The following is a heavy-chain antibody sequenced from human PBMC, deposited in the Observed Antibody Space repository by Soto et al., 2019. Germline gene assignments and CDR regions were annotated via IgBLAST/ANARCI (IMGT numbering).Heavy chain of an antibody. Sequence: SETLSLTCTVAGGSISSSSYYWGWIRQPPGKGLEWIGSIYYSGSTYYNPSLKSRVTISVDTSKNQFSLKLSSVTAADTAVYYCARHENRRRGFAPWGQGTLVTVS. J-gene: IGHJ5*02. CDR3: ARHENRRRGFAP. V-gene: IGHV4-39*01. CDR1: GGSISSSSYY. CDR2: IYYSGST.